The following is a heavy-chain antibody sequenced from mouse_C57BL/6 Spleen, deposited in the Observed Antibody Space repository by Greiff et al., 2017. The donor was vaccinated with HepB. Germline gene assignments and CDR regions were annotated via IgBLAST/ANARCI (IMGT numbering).Heavy chain of an antibody. D-gene: IGHD1-1*01. CDR1: GYTFTSYW. CDR3: ARDTTVVAPYAMDD. V-gene: IGHV1-72*01. Sequence: VQLQQSGAELVKPGASVKLSCKASGYTFTSYWMHWVKQRPGRGLEWIGRIDPNSGGTKYNEKFKSKATLTVDKPSSTAYMQLSSLTSEDSAVYYCARDTTVVAPYAMDDWGQGTSVTVSS. J-gene: IGHJ4*01. CDR2: IDPNSGGT.